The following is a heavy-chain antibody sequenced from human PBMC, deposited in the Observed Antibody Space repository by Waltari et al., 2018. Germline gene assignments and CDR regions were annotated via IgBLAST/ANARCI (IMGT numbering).Heavy chain of an antibody. Sequence: EVQLVESGGGLVQPGGSLRLSCAASGFTFSSYWMHWVRQAPGKGLVWVSRLNSDGSRTSYADSVKGRFTSSRDNAKNTLYLQMNSLRAEDTAVYYCARDSYGSGIYYYYYYGMDVWGQGTTVTVSS. CDR3: ARDSYGSGIYYYYYYGMDV. J-gene: IGHJ6*02. D-gene: IGHD3-10*01. V-gene: IGHV3-74*01. CDR1: GFTFSSYW. CDR2: LNSDGSRT.